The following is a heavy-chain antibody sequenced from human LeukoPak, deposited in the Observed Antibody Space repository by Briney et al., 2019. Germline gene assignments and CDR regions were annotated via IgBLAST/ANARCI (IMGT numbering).Heavy chain of an antibody. D-gene: IGHD3-9*01. CDR2: IIPIFGTA. J-gene: IGHJ5*02. CDR1: GGTFSSYA. V-gene: IGHV1-69*01. Sequence: GSSVKVSCKASGGTFSSYAISWVRQAPGQGLEWMGGIIPIFGTANYAQKFQGRVTITADESTSTAYMELSSLRSEDTAVYYCARAPPDYDILTGYSNWFDPWGQGTLVTVSS. CDR3: ARAPPDYDILTGYSNWFDP.